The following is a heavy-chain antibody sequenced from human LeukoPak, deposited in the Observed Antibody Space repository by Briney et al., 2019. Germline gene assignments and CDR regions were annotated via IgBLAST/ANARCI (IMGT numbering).Heavy chain of an antibody. CDR3: ARRAEYSYGTNYYGMDV. Sequence: SETLSLTCAVYGGSFSGYYWSWIRQPPGKGLEWIGEINHSGSTNYNPSLKSRVTISVDTSKNQFSLKLSSVTAADTAAYYCARRAEYSYGTNYYGMDVWGQGTTVTVSS. CDR1: GGSFSGYY. V-gene: IGHV4-34*01. CDR2: INHSGST. D-gene: IGHD5-18*01. J-gene: IGHJ6*02.